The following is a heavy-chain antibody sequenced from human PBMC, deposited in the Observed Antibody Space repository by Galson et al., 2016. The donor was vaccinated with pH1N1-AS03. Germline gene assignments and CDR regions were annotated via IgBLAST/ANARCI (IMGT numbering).Heavy chain of an antibody. V-gene: IGHV1-2*04. Sequence: SVKVSCKASEYIFTGFYVHWVRQAPGQGLEWMGWINTDSGVTNYAQKFEAWVTMTRDTSVSTAYMELYGLKSDDTAVYYCARDPRGPCSSATCATTYYLGMDVWGQGTTVIVSS. CDR1: EYIFTGFY. J-gene: IGHJ6*02. D-gene: IGHD1-26*01. CDR3: ARDPRGPCSSATCATTYYLGMDV. CDR2: INTDSGVT.